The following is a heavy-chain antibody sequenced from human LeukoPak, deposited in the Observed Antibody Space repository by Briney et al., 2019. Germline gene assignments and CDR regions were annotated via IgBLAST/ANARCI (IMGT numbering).Heavy chain of an antibody. CDR3: AKRGVPAAMVGAFDI. CDR2: ISYDGSNK. CDR1: GFTFSSYA. D-gene: IGHD2-2*01. V-gene: IGHV3-30-3*02. J-gene: IGHJ3*02. Sequence: PGGSLRLSCAASGFTFSSYAMHWVRQAPGKGLEWVAVISYDGSNKYYADSVKGRFTISRDNSKNTLYLQMNSLRAEDTAVYYCAKRGVPAAMVGAFDIWGQGTMVTVSS.